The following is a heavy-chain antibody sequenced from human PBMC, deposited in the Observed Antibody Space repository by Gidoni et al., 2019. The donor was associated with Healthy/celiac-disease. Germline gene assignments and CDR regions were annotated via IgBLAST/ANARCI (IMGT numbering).Heavy chain of an antibody. CDR1: AGSISRGDYN. Sequence: VQLQESGPGLVKPSQTLSLTCHVSAGSISRGDYNWSWIRQPPGKGLEWIGNIHYSGGTYYNPSLKSRVNISVDTSKNQFSLKLSSVASADTAVYYCAGLRFLEVYFDYWGQGTLVTVSS. D-gene: IGHD3-3*01. CDR3: AGLRFLEVYFDY. J-gene: IGHJ4*02. CDR2: IHYSGGT. V-gene: IGHV4-30-4*01.